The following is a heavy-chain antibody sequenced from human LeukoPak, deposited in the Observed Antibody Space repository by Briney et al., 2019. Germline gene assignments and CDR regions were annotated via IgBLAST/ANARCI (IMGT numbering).Heavy chain of an antibody. CDR2: ISDTYATT. CDR1: GFTFTNYA. D-gene: IGHD2-21*01. CDR3: VRHDSFIPF. V-gene: IGHV3-23*01. Sequence: GGSLRLSCAASGFTFTNYAMTWVRQAPGKGLEWVSSISDTYATTYYTDSVKGRCTISRDNSKNAVYLQLNNLRAEDTAVYFCVRHDSFIPFWGQGTLVTVSS. J-gene: IGHJ4*02.